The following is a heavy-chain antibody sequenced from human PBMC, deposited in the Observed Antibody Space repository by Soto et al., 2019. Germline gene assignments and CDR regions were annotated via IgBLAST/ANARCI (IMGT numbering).Heavy chain of an antibody. D-gene: IGHD6-6*01. V-gene: IGHV3-64*01. CDR3: ARRARPDFYYMDV. CDR1: GFTLSGYA. Sequence: EVQLAESGGGLAQPGGSLRLSCAASGFTLSGYAXXWVRQAPGKGLEYVSGISSNGVGTYYANFVQGRFTISRDNSKNTVYLQMGSLRPEDMAVYYCARRARPDFYYMDVWGKGTTVTVSS. J-gene: IGHJ6*03. CDR2: ISSNGVGT.